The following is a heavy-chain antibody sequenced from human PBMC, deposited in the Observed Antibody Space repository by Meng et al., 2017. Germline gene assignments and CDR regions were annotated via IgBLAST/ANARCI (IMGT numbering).Heavy chain of an antibody. V-gene: IGHV1-24*01. Sequence: QVRLVRSGARVQHPGPSVKCSLKVSGYTLAELSMHWGRQAPGKGLEWMGGFDPEDGETIYAQKFQGRVTMTEDTSTDTAYMELSSLRSEDTAVYYCATDLALIGADYWGQGTLVTVSS. D-gene: IGHD7-27*01. J-gene: IGHJ4*02. CDR1: GYTLAELS. CDR2: FDPEDGET. CDR3: ATDLALIGADY.